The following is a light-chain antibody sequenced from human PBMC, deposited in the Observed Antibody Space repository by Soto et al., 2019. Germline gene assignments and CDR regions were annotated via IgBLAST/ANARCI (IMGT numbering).Light chain of an antibody. Sequence: LTQPASVSGSPGQSITISCTGSSSDVGGYNYVSWYQQHPGKAPKLKIYDVSNRPSGVSNRFSGSKSGNTASLTISGLQAEDEADYYCSSYTSSSTLFVFGTGTKVTVL. V-gene: IGLV2-14*01. CDR3: SSYTSSSTLFV. CDR1: SSDVGGYNY. J-gene: IGLJ1*01. CDR2: DVS.